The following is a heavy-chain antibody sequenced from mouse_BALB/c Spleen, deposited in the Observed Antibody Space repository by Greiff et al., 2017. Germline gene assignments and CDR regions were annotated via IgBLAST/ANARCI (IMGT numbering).Heavy chain of an antibody. CDR2: IRLKSNNYAT. Sequence: EVKLVESGGGLVQPGGSMKLSCVASGFTFSNYWMNWVRQSPEKGLEWVAEIRLKSNNYATHYAESVKGRFTISRDDSKSSVYLQMNNLRAEDTGIYYCTRRITTATFDYWGQGTTLTVSS. CDR1: GFTFSNYW. CDR3: TRRITTATFDY. V-gene: IGHV6-6*02. J-gene: IGHJ2*01. D-gene: IGHD1-2*01.